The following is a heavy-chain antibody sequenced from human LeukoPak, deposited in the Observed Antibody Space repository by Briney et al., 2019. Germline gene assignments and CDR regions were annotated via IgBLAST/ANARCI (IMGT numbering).Heavy chain of an antibody. Sequence: AGESLKISCKGSGYSFTSYWISWVRQMPGKGLEWMGRTDPSYSYTNYSPSFQGHVTISADKSISTAYLQWSSLKASDTAMYYCAREGGPYRPLDYSGQGTLVTVAS. CDR1: GYSFTSYW. CDR2: TDPSYSYT. CDR3: AREGGPYRPLDY. V-gene: IGHV5-10-1*01. J-gene: IGHJ4*02.